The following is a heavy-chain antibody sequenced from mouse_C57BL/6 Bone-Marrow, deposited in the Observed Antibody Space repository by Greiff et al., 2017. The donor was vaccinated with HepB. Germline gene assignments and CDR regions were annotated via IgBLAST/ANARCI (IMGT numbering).Heavy chain of an antibody. CDR3: ARSLYYYGSSYVDY. CDR2: IDPSDSYT. CDR1: GYTFTSYW. V-gene: IGHV1-59*01. J-gene: IGHJ2*01. D-gene: IGHD1-1*01. Sequence: VQLQQPGAELVRPGTSVKLSCKASGYTFTSYWMHWVKQRPGQGLEWIGVIDPSDSYTNYNQKFKGKATLTVDTSSSTAYMQLSSLTSEDSAVYYCARSLYYYGSSYVDYWGQGTTLTVPS.